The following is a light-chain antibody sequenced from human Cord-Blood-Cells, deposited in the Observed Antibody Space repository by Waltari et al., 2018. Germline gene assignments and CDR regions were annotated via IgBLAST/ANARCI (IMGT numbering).Light chain of an antibody. V-gene: IGLV2-14*01. Sequence: QSALTQPASVSGSPGQSITISCTGTSSDVGGYNYVPWYQQHPGKAPKLMIYDVSKRPSGVSNRFSDSKSGNTASLTISGLQAEDEADYYCSSYTSSSTLVFGGGTKLTVL. J-gene: IGLJ2*01. CDR2: DVS. CDR1: SSDVGGYNY. CDR3: SSYTSSSTLV.